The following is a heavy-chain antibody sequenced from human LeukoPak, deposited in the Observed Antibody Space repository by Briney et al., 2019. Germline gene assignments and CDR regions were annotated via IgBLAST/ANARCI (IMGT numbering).Heavy chain of an antibody. V-gene: IGHV3-53*05. D-gene: IGHD6-19*01. Sequence: GGSLRLSCAASGFTVSSNYMSWVRQAPGKGLEWVSVIYSGGSTYYADSVKGRFTISRGNSKNTLYLQMNSLRAEDTAVYYCARDHGQWPHSDYYYYGMDVWGQGTTVTVSS. CDR1: GFTVSSNY. J-gene: IGHJ6*02. CDR3: ARDHGQWPHSDYYYYGMDV. CDR2: IYSGGST.